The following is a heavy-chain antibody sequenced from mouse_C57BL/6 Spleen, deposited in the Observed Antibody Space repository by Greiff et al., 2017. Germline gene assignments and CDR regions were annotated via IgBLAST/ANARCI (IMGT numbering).Heavy chain of an antibody. CDR1: GFTFSSYG. J-gene: IGHJ2*01. V-gene: IGHV5-6*01. CDR2: ISSGGSYT. CDR3: ARLITTVVATPYYFDY. Sequence: DVQLVESGGDLVKPGGSLKLSCAASGFTFSSYGMSWVRQTPDKRLEWVATISSGGSYTYYPDSVKGRFTISRDNAKNTLYLQMSSLKSEDTAMYYCARLITTVVATPYYFDYWGQGTTLTVSS. D-gene: IGHD1-1*01.